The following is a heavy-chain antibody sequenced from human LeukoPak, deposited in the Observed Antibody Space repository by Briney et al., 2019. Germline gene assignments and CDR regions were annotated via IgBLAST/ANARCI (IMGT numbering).Heavy chain of an antibody. CDR3: AKDRETTASGTFDY. Sequence: GGSLRLSCAASGFTFNNYGIHYVRQAPGKGLEWVAVISDDGRHKNYADSVKGRFTISRDNSNNTLYLQMNSLRVEDTGVYYCAKDRETTASGTFDYWGQGPLVPVSS. V-gene: IGHV3-30*18. CDR1: GFTFNNYG. J-gene: IGHJ4*02. D-gene: IGHD6-13*01. CDR2: ISDDGRHK.